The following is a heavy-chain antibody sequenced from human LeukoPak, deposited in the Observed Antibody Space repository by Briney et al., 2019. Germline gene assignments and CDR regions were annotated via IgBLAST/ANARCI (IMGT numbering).Heavy chain of an antibody. CDR2: ILYSGST. J-gene: IGHJ4*02. V-gene: IGHV4-59*08. Sequence: PSETLSLTCTVSGGSISRYYWSWLRQPPGKGLEWIGYILYSGSTKYNPSLKSRVTISVDTCKNQLSLKLSSVTAADTAVYYCARQRWFDYWGQGTLVTVSS. D-gene: IGHD4-23*01. CDR1: GGSISRYY. CDR3: ARQRWFDY.